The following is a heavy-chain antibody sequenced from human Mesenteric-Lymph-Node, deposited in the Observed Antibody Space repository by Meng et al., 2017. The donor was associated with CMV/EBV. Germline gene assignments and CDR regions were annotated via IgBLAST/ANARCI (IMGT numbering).Heavy chain of an antibody. CDR1: GFTFNSYS. D-gene: IGHD3/OR15-3a*01. CDR3: ARVGSTWTLDHYYGMDV. V-gene: IGHV3-30*03. CDR2: ILYDGSDK. Sequence: GESLKISCAASGFTFNSYSMNWVRQVPGKGLEWVALILYDGSDKYYAASVKGRFSISRDNSDNTLYLQMSGLRVEDTAVYYCARVGSTWTLDHYYGMDVWGHGTAVTVSS. J-gene: IGHJ6*02.